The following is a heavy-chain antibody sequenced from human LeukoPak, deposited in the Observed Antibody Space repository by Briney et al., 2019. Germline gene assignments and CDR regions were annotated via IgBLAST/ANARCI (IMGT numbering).Heavy chain of an antibody. CDR1: GGSISSSNYY. V-gene: IGHV4-39*01. J-gene: IGHJ4*02. CDR3: ARLFGIQQGFCYFDY. CDR2: IYYTGSS. D-gene: IGHD5-18*01. Sequence: SETLSLTCTVSGGSISSSNYYWGWTRQPPGKGLEWIGSIYYTGSSYDNPFLKSRVTISVDTSKNQFSLKLNSVTAADTAVYYCARLFGIQQGFCYFDYWGQGTLVTVSS.